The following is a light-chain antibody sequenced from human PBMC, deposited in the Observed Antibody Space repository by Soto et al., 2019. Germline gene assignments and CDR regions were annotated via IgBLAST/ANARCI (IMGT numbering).Light chain of an antibody. J-gene: IGKJ5*01. CDR1: QSLLHSNGYNY. V-gene: IGKV2-28*01. CDR3: QQLNSYPQT. Sequence: DIVMTQSPLSLPVTPGEPASISCRSSQSLLHSNGYNYLDWYLQKPGQSPQLLIYLGSNRASGVPDRFSGSGSGTDFTLTISSLQPEDSATYFCQQLNSYPQTFGQGTRLEIK. CDR2: LGS.